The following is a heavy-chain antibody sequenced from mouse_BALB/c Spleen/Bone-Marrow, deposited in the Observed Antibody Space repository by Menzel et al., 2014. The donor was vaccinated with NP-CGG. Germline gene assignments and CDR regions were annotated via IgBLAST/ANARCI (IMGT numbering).Heavy chain of an antibody. D-gene: IGHD1-1*01. V-gene: IGHV1-82*01. J-gene: IGHJ2*01. CDR1: GYAFSSSW. CDR2: IYPGDGDT. Sequence: VQLQQSGPELGKPGASVGISCKASGYAFSSSWMNWVKQRPGQGLEWIGRIYPGDGDTNYNGKFKGKATLTADKSSSTAYMQLSSLTSVDSAVYFCARDYYDSSYDYWGQGTTLTVSS. CDR3: ARDYYDSSYDY.